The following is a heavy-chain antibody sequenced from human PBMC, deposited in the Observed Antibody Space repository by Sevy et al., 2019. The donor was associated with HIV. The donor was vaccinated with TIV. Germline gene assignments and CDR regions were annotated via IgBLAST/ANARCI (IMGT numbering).Heavy chain of an antibody. Sequence: ASVKVSCKASGYTFTNYYIHWVRQAPGQGLEWMGWVNPLSGAAKSAQKFQDKVTMTRDTSIATAYMRLNYLISDDTAVYYCASPLGGVVVTYWGQGTLVTVSS. D-gene: IGHD3-22*01. V-gene: IGHV1-2*02. J-gene: IGHJ4*02. CDR2: VNPLSGAA. CDR1: GYTFTNYY. CDR3: ASPLGGVVVTY.